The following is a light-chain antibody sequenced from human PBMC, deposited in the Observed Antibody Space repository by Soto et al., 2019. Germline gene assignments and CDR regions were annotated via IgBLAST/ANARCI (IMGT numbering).Light chain of an antibody. CDR1: SSDVGYYNY. CDR2: DVR. V-gene: IGLV2-14*03. CDR3: SSYTSSSTYA. J-gene: IGLJ1*01. Sequence: QSVLTQPASVSGSPGQSITISCTGTSSDVGYYNYVSWYQQHPGKAPKLMIYDVRNRPSGVSNRFSGSKSGNTASLTISGLQAEDEADYYCSSYTSSSTYAFGTGTKVTVL.